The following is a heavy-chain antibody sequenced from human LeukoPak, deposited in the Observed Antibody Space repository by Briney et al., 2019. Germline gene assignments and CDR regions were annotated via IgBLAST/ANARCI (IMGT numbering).Heavy chain of an antibody. V-gene: IGHV1-3*01. CDR2: INAGTGNT. Sequence: ASVKVSCKASVYMFTKYALHWVRQAPGQRLEWMGWINAGTGNTKYSQKFQDRVTITRDTSASTAYMELSSLRSEDTAMYYCARPLAVAGFDYWGQGTLVTVSS. D-gene: IGHD6-19*01. CDR1: VYMFTKYA. J-gene: IGHJ4*02. CDR3: ARPLAVAGFDY.